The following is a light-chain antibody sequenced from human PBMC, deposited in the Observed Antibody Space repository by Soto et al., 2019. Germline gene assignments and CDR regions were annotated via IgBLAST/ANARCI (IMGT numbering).Light chain of an antibody. CDR2: SAS. CDR3: QQYRSSPIT. V-gene: IGKV3-20*01. CDR1: RTVDGNY. Sequence: EVVFTQSPATLSFSPGERATLSCRASRTVDGNYLAWYHQKPGQAPRLLIHSASTRAPGIPDRFSASGAGTDFTLTISRLEPEDSAVYYCQQYRSSPITFGQGTRLAIK. J-gene: IGKJ5*01.